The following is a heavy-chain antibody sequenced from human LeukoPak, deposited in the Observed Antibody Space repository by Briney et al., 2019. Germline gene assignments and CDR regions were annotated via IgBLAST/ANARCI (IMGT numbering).Heavy chain of an antibody. CDR2: IIPILGIA. CDR3: ARGEYCSGGSCTYYYGMDV. V-gene: IGHV1-69*02. D-gene: IGHD2-15*01. Sequence: GASVKVSCKASGGTFSSYTISWVRQAPGQGLEWMGRIIPILGIANYAQKFQGRVTITADKSTSTAYMELSSLRSEDTAVYYCARGEYCSGGSCTYYYGMDVRGQGTTVTVSS. CDR1: GGTFSSYT. J-gene: IGHJ6*02.